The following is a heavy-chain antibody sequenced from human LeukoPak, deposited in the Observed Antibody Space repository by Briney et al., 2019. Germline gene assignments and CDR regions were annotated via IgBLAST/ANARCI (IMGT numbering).Heavy chain of an antibody. CDR1: GFTFSSYA. CDR3: AKGASSGWYSPFDY. D-gene: IGHD6-19*01. V-gene: IGHV3-23*01. CDR2: ISADGGGT. J-gene: IGHJ4*02. Sequence: PGGSLRLSCVVSGFTFSSYAMSWVRQAPGKGLEWVSGISADGGGTFYADSGKGRFTISRDNSKNTLHLQMNSLRAEDTAVYYCAKGASSGWYSPFDYWGPGILATVSS.